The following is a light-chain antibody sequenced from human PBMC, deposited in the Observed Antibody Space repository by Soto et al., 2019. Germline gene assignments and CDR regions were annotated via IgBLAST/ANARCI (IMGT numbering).Light chain of an antibody. CDR3: QQFNVYPIT. CDR1: QDIRGA. J-gene: IGKJ5*01. Sequence: AIQLTQSPSSLSASVGDRVTITCRASQDIRGALAWYQQKPGKAPKLLIYDVSSLESGVPSRFSGSGSGTDSTFTISSLQPEDFATYYCQQFNVYPITFGQGTRLEIK. CDR2: DVS. V-gene: IGKV1-13*02.